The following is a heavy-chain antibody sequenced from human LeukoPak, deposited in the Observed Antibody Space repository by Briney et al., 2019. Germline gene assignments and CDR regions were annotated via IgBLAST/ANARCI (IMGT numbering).Heavy chain of an antibody. CDR3: ARVVVGATKKYNWFDP. D-gene: IGHD1-26*01. CDR2: INHSGST. V-gene: IGHV4-39*07. CDR1: GGFISSSNYY. Sequence: PSETLSLTCTVSGGFISSSNYYWGWIRQPPGKGLEWIGEINHSGSTNYNPSLKSRVTISVDTSKNQFSLKLSSVTAADTAVYYCARVVVGATKKYNWFDPWGQGTLVTVSS. J-gene: IGHJ5*02.